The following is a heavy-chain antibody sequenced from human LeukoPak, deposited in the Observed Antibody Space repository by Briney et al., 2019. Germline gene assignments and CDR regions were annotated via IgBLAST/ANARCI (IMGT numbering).Heavy chain of an antibody. CDR3: ARVRRISGPFDS. CDR2: INHSGST. J-gene: IGHJ4*02. Sequence: PSETLSLTCAVYGGSFSGYYWSWIRQPPGKGLEWIGEINHSGSTNYNPSLKSRVTISVDTSKNQFSLKLSSVTAADTAVYYCARVRRISGPFDSWGQGTLVTVSS. CDR1: GGSFSGYY. V-gene: IGHV4-34*01. D-gene: IGHD3-10*01.